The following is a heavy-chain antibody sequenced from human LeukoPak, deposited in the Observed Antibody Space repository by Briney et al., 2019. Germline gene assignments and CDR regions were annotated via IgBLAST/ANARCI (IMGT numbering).Heavy chain of an antibody. V-gene: IGHV4-4*07. Sequence: SETLSLTCTVSGGSITSYFWSWIRQPAGKGLEWIGRIYASGSTNYNPSLKSRVTMSVDTSKNQFSLKLSSVTAADTAVYYCARDRLFGSGHRYFDYWGQGTLVTVSS. CDR3: ARDRLFGSGHRYFDY. J-gene: IGHJ4*02. CDR2: IYASGST. CDR1: GGSITSYF. D-gene: IGHD3-22*01.